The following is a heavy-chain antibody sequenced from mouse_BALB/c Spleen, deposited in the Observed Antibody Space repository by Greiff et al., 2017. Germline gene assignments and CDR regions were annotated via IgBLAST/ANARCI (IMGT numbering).Heavy chain of an antibody. V-gene: IGHV5-6-5*01. Sequence: DVQLVESGGGLVKPGGSLKLSCAASGFTFSSYAMSWVRQTPEKRLEWVASISSGGSTYYPDSVKGRLTISRDNARNILYLRMSSLRSEDTAMYYCARGRDGDLAWFAYWGQGTLVTVSA. CDR2: ISSGGST. D-gene: IGHD2-13*01. J-gene: IGHJ3*01. CDR3: ARGRDGDLAWFAY. CDR1: GFTFSSYA.